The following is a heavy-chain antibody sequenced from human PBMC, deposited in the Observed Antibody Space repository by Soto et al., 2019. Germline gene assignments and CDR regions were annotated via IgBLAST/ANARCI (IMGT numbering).Heavy chain of an antibody. CDR3: ARLVTTVTTGDY. Sequence: QLQLQESGPGLVKPSETLSLTCTVSGGSISSSSYYWGWIRQPPGKGLEWIGSIYYSGSTYYNPSLKSRVTISVDTSKNQFSLKLSSVTAADTAVYYCARLVTTVTTGDYWGQGTLVTVSS. V-gene: IGHV4-39*01. J-gene: IGHJ4*02. CDR2: IYYSGST. D-gene: IGHD4-4*01. CDR1: GGSISSSSYY.